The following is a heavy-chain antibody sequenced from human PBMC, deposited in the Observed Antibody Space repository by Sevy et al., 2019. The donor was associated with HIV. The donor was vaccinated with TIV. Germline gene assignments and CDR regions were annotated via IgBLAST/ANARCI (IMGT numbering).Heavy chain of an antibody. D-gene: IGHD6-13*01. CDR3: ARRLAAAGGGNEYFQP. V-gene: IGHV4-39*01. Sequence: SDTLSLTCTVSGGSINNKAYYWAWIRQPPGKGLEWIGSMSYSGNSYYNPSLNCRVTISLDTSKNQFSLRLTFVTAADTAVYYCARRLAAAGGGNEYFQPWGQGTLVTVSS. J-gene: IGHJ1*01. CDR1: GGSINNKAYY. CDR2: MSYSGNS.